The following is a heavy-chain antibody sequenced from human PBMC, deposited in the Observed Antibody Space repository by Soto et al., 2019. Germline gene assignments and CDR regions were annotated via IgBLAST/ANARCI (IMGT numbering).Heavy chain of an antibody. CDR3: ARDQGDSSSPYNWFDP. D-gene: IGHD6-13*01. J-gene: IGHJ5*02. CDR1: GFTFSSYS. Sequence: PGGSLRLSCAASGFTFSSYSMNWVRQAPGKGLEWVSSISSSSSYIYYADSVKGRFTISRDNAKNSLYLQMNSLRAEDTAVYYCARDQGDSSSPYNWFDPWGQGTLVTVSS. CDR2: ISSSSSYI. V-gene: IGHV3-21*01.